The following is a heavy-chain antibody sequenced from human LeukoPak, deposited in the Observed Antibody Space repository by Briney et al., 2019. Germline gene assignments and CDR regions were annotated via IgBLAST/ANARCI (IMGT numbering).Heavy chain of an antibody. J-gene: IGHJ4*02. V-gene: IGHV3-72*01. D-gene: IGHD2-8*01. CDR3: ARSAMATFDY. Sequence: GGSLRLSCAASGFTFSDHFMDWVRQAPGKGLEWVGRSRNKGNSYSTDHAASVKGRFTISRDESKNSLYLQMNSLQTEDTGVYYCARSAMATFDYWGQGTLVTVSS. CDR1: GFTFSDHF. CDR2: SRNKGNSYST.